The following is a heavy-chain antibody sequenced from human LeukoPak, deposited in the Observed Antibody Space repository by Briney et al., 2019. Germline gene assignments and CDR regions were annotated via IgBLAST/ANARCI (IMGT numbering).Heavy chain of an antibody. J-gene: IGHJ3*02. D-gene: IGHD1-26*01. CDR1: GYTFTGYY. V-gene: IGHV1-2*02. CDR2: INPNSGGT. Sequence: ASVKVSCKASGYTFTGYYMHWVRQAPGQGLEWMGWINPNSGGTNYAQKFQGRVTMTRDTSISTAYMELSRLRSDDTAVYYCAKDSGNDNDAFDIWGQGTMVTVSS. CDR3: AKDSGNDNDAFDI.